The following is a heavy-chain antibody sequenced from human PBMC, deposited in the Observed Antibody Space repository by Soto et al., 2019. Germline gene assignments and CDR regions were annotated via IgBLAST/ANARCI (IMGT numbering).Heavy chain of an antibody. CDR3: ARDHPNYYDSSGYYYY. CDR2: ISAYNGNT. CDR1: GYTFTSYG. D-gene: IGHD3-22*01. Sequence: ASVKVSCKASGYTFTSYGSSWVRQAPGQGLEWMGWISAYNGNTNYAQKLQGRVTMTTDTSTSTAYMELRSLRSDDTAVYYCARDHPNYYDSSGYYYYWGQGTLVTVSS. J-gene: IGHJ4*02. V-gene: IGHV1-18*01.